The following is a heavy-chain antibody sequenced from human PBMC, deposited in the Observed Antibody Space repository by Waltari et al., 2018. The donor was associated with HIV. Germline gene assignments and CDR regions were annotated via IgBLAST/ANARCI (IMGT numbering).Heavy chain of an antibody. CDR2: INPSGGST. CDR3: ARGAAAGTYYYYGMDV. Sequence: QEQLVQSGAEVKKPGASVKVSCKASGYTFTSYYMHWVRQAPGQGLEWMGRINPSGGSTSYAQKFQGRVTMTRDTATSTVYMELSSLRSEDTAVYYCARGAAAGTYYYYGMDVWGQGTTVTVSS. CDR1: GYTFTSYY. V-gene: IGHV1-46*01. J-gene: IGHJ6*02. D-gene: IGHD6-13*01.